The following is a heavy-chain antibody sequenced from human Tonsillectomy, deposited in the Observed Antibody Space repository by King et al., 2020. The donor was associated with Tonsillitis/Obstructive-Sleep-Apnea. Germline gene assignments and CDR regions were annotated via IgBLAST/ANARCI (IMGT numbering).Heavy chain of an antibody. CDR3: AKDRWAASEFDY. D-gene: IGHD2-15*01. Sequence: LVESGGGVVQPGRSLRLSCAASGFTFSSYGMHWARQAPGKGLEWVAVISYDGCNKYYADSVKGRFTISRDNSKNTLYLQMNSLRAEDTAVYYCAKDRWAASEFDYWGQGTLVTVSS. CDR2: ISYDGCNK. V-gene: IGHV3-30*18. CDR1: GFTFSSYG. J-gene: IGHJ4*02.